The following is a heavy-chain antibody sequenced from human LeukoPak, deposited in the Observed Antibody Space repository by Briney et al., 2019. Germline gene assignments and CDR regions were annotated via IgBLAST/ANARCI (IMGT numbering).Heavy chain of an antibody. D-gene: IGHD4-17*01. V-gene: IGHV3-23*01. J-gene: IGHJ4*02. Sequence: PGRSLRLSCAASGFTFSSYAMSWVRQAPGKGLEWVSAISGSGGSTYYADSVKGRFTISRDNSKNTLYLQMNSPRAEDTAVYYCAKLLDYGDYEQYYFDYWGQGTLVTVSS. CDR2: ISGSGGST. CDR1: GFTFSSYA. CDR3: AKLLDYGDYEQYYFDY.